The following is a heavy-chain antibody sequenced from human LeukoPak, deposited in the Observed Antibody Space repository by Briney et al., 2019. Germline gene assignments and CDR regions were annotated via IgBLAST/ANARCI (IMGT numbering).Heavy chain of an antibody. J-gene: IGHJ4*02. CDR3: ARERREFFDY. CDR1: GYTFTDCY. V-gene: IGHV1-2*02. D-gene: IGHD3-10*01. Sequence: ASVKVSCEASGYTFTDCYVHWVRQAPGQGLEWMGWINPNSGGTKYAQNLQGRVTMTRDTSISTAYMELSRLRSDDTAVYYCARERREFFDYWGQGTLVTVSS. CDR2: INPNSGGT.